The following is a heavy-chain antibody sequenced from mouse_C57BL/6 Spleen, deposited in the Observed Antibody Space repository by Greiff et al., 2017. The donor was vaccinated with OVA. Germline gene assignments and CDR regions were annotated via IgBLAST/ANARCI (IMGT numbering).Heavy chain of an antibody. CDR2: IDPSDSYT. CDR3: AKKLYGNFFAY. Sequence: QVQLQQPGAELVKPGASVKLSCKASGYTFTSYWMQWVKQRPGQGLEWIGEIDPSDSYTNYNQKFKGKATLTVDKSSSTAYMQLSSLTSEDSAVYFCAKKLYGNFFAYWGQGTLVTVSA. V-gene: IGHV1-50*01. CDR1: GYTFTSYW. J-gene: IGHJ3*01. D-gene: IGHD2-1*01.